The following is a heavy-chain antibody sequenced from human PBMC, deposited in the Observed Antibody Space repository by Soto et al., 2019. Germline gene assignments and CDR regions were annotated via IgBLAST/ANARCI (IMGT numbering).Heavy chain of an antibody. V-gene: IGHV3-23*01. CDR1: GFSFDSYA. J-gene: IGHJ6*02. CDR3: AKERFLYDFPIVQAATLIGMAV. Sequence: XVCLRLSFVASGFSFDSYAMNGIGQAPGKGLEWVSVISGGGTSTYYADSVKGRFTVSRDNSKNTMYLQMNRLSAEDTGVYYCAKERFLYDFPIVQAATLIGMAVCAQGTTVTVSS. D-gene: IGHD3-16*01. CDR2: ISGGGTST.